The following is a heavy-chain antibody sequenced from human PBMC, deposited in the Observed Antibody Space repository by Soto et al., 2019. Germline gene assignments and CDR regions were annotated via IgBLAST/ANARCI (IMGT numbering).Heavy chain of an antibody. CDR2: IIPIFGTA. D-gene: IGHD4-17*01. V-gene: IGHV1-69*13. CDR1: GGTFSSYA. J-gene: IGHJ6*02. CDR3: ARGDWDGDLYYYYGMDV. Sequence: ASVKVSCKASGGTFSSYAISWVRQAPGQGLEWMGGIIPIFGTANYAQKFQGRVTITADESTSTAYMELSSLRSEDTAVYYCARGDWDGDLYYYYGMDVWGQGTTVTVSS.